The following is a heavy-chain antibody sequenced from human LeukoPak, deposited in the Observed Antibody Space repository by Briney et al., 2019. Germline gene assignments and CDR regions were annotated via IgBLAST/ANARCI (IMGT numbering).Heavy chain of an antibody. CDR3: ARQEGGIVGPY. Sequence: PSQTLSLTCTVSGGSINSYFWTWIRQPAGKGLEWIGRIYTGGSTNYNPSLKSRVTMSVDTSKNQFSLKLNSVTAADTAVYYCARQEGGIVGPYWGQGTLVTVSS. V-gene: IGHV4-4*07. CDR1: GGSINSYF. CDR2: IYTGGST. J-gene: IGHJ4*02. D-gene: IGHD1-26*01.